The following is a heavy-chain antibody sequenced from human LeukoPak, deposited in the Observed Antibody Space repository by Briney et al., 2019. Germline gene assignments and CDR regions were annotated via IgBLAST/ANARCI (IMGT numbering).Heavy chain of an antibody. CDR1: GWSFSGYY. J-gene: IGHJ6*03. Sequence: SETLSLTCAVYGWSFSGYYWSWIRQPPGKGLEWIGEINHSGSTNYNPFLKSRVTISVDTSKNQFSLKLSSVTAADTAVYYCARASDSSGYSDYYYYMDVWGKGTTVTVSS. D-gene: IGHD3-22*01. V-gene: IGHV4-34*01. CDR3: ARASDSSGYSDYYYYMDV. CDR2: INHSGST.